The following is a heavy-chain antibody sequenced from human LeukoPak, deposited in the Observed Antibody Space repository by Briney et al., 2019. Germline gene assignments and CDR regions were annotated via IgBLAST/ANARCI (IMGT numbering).Heavy chain of an antibody. CDR2: ISGSGGST. V-gene: IGHV3-23*01. J-gene: IGHJ4*02. CDR3: ARDNYGSGSYQYYFDY. D-gene: IGHD3-10*01. Sequence: GGSLRLSCAASGFTFSSYAMSWVRQAPGKGLEWVSAISGSGGSTYYADSVKGRFTISRDNSKNTLYLQMNSLRAEDTAVYYCARDNYGSGSYQYYFDYWGQGTLVTVSS. CDR1: GFTFSSYA.